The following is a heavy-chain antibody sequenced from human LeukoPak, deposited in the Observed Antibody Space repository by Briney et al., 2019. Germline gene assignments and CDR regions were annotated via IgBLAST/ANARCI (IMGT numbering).Heavy chain of an antibody. V-gene: IGHV3-7*01. CDR2: IKQDGSEK. J-gene: IGHJ4*02. D-gene: IGHD6-13*01. Sequence: GGSLRLSCAASGFSFSGYWMSWVRQAPGKGLEWVANIKQDGSEKHYGDSVKGRLIISRDNAKNSQYLQMNSLRAEDTAVYYCARVGGSSWTDYWGQGTLVTVSS. CDR3: ARVGGSSWTDY. CDR1: GFSFSGYW.